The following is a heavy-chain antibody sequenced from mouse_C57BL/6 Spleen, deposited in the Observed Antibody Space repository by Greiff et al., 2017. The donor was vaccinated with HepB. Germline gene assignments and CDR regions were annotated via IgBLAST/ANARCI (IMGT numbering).Heavy chain of an antibody. D-gene: IGHD2-10*02. V-gene: IGHV5-9*01. CDR2: ISGGGGNT. CDR3: ARPLDYAMDY. CDR1: GFTFSSYT. J-gene: IGHJ4*01. Sequence: EVNVVESGGGLVKPGGSLKLSCAASGFTFSSYTMSWVRQTPEKRLEWVATISGGGGNTYYPDSVKGRFTISRDNAKNTLYLQMSSLRSEDTTLYYCARPLDYAMDYWGQGTSVTVSS.